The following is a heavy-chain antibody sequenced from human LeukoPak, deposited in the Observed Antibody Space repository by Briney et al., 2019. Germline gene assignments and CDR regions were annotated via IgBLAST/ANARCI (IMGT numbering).Heavy chain of an antibody. J-gene: IGHJ4*02. V-gene: IGHV3-11*01. CDR1: GLIFSDYY. D-gene: IGHD6-13*01. CDR2: ISSIGSAI. CDR3: TTDSAAANDY. Sequence: GGSLRLSCAASGLIFSDYYMAWIRQAPGKGLEWISHISSIGSAIYHADSVRGRFTISRDNAKNSLYLQMNSLKTEDTAVYYCTTDSAAANDYWGQGTLVTVSS.